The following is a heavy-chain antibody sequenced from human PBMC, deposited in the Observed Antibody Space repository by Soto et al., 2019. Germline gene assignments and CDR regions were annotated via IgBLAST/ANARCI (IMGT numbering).Heavy chain of an antibody. CDR2: ISSSGSTI. CDR1: GFTFSDYY. J-gene: IGHJ5*02. Sequence: GGSLRLSCAASGFTFSDYYMSWIRQAPGKGLEWVSYISSSGSTIYYADSVKGRFTISRDNAKNSLYLQMNSLRAEDTAVYYCARTNDFWSGWGAHVDPWGQGTLVTVSS. D-gene: IGHD3-3*01. CDR3: ARTNDFWSGWGAHVDP. V-gene: IGHV3-11*01.